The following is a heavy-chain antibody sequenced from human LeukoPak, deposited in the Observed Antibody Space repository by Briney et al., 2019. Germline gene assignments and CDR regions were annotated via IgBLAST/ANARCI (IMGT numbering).Heavy chain of an antibody. Sequence: SETLSLTCAVYGGSFSGYYWSWIRQPPGKGLEWIGEINHSGSTNYNPSLESRVTISVDTSKNQFSLKLSSVTAADTAVYYCARGRGYDFDYWGQGTLVTVSS. CDR3: ARGRGYDFDY. CDR1: GGSFSGYY. D-gene: IGHD2-15*01. CDR2: INHSGST. J-gene: IGHJ4*02. V-gene: IGHV4-34*01.